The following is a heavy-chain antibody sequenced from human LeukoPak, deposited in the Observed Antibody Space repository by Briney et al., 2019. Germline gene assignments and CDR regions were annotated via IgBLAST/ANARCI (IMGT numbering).Heavy chain of an antibody. D-gene: IGHD2-8*01. V-gene: IGHV1-2*02. CDR1: GYTFTVYF. CDR2: INPNSGGT. Sequence: GASVKVSCKASGYTFTVYFMHWVRQPPAQGLEWMGWINPNSGGTNFAQKFQGRVTMTRDTSISTAYMELSRLRSDDTAVYYCARDLDSFAELYLSWFDPWGQGTLVTVSS. CDR3: ARDLDSFAELYLSWFDP. J-gene: IGHJ5*02.